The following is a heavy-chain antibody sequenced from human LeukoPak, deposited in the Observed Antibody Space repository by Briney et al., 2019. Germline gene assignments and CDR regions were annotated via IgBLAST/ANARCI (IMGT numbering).Heavy chain of an antibody. CDR2: IDTTADSA. CDR1: GFTFSSYA. CDR3: ARGTRDSPGIDY. J-gene: IGHJ4*02. V-gene: IGHV3-64*02. D-gene: IGHD1-14*01. Sequence: GGSLRLSCAASGFTFSSYAMHWVRQTPGKGLEYVSGIDTTADSASYADAVKGRFTISRDNSKNMLYLQMGSLRHEDMAVYFCARGTRDSPGIDYWGQGTLVTVSS.